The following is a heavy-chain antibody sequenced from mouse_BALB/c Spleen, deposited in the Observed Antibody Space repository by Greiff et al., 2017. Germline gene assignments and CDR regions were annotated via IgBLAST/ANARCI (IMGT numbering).Heavy chain of an antibody. J-gene: IGHJ1*01. V-gene: IGHV1-63*02. CDR1: GYTFTNYW. CDR3: ARWDGNYWYFDV. Sequence: VQLQQSGAELVRPGTSVKISCKASGYTFTNYWLGWVKQRPGHGLEWIGDIYPGGGYTNYNEKFKGKATLTADTSSSTAYMQLSSLTSEDSAVYFCARWDGNYWYFDVWGAGTTVTVSS. D-gene: IGHD2-1*01. CDR2: IYPGGGYT.